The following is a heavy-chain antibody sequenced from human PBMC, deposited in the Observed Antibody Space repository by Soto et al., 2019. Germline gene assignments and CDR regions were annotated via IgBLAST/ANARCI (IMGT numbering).Heavy chain of an antibody. CDR3: ARGDRQSGYSSSWVFDY. CDR2: IFYSGST. J-gene: IGHJ4*02. V-gene: IGHV4-31*03. D-gene: IGHD6-13*01. CDR1: GGSINSGGYY. Sequence: QVQLQESGPGLVKPSQTLSLICTVSGGSINSGGYYWNWIRQHPGKGLEWIGYIFYSGSTYYNPFLRSRVTISAHTSENQLSLNLSSVNAADTAVYFCARGDRQSGYSSSWVFDYWGQGTLVNVSS.